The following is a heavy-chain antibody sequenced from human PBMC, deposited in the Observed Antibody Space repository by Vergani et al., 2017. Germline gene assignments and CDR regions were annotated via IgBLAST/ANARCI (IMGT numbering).Heavy chain of an antibody. Sequence: QVQLQQWGAGLLKPSETLSLTCAVYGGSFSGYYWSWIRRPPGKGLEWIGEINHSGSTNYNPSLKTRVTISVDTSKNQFSLKLSSVTAADTAVYYCARHLSRYNWFDPWGQGTLVTVSS. V-gene: IGHV4-34*01. CDR3: ARHLSRYNWFDP. CDR1: GGSFSGYY. D-gene: IGHD2-2*01. CDR2: INHSGST. J-gene: IGHJ5*02.